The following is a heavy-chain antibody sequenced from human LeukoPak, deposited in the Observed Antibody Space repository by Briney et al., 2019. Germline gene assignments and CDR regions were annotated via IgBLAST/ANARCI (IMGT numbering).Heavy chain of an antibody. J-gene: IGHJ5*02. CDR3: ARDHLANLASRLFDP. D-gene: IGHD3-3*01. CDR1: GYSISSDYY. V-gene: IGHV4-38-2*02. CDR2: IHHSGRT. Sequence: SETLSLTCTVSGYSISSDYYWGWIRQPPGKGLEWIGSIHHSGRTYYNPSLKSRVTISVDTSKNQFSLKLSSVTAADTAVYYCARDHLANLASRLFDPWGQGTLVTVSS.